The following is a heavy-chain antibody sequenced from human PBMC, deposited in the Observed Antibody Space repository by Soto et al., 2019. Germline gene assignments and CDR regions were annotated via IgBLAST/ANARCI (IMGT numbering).Heavy chain of an antibody. CDR3: AKGETRHSSLSVY. CDR1: GFTFSSYW. J-gene: IGHJ4*02. V-gene: IGHV3-74*01. Sequence: EVQLVESGGGLVQPGGSLRLSCAASGFTFSSYWMHWVRQAPGKGLVWVSRINTDGSSTSYADSVKGRFTISRDNAENSLYLQMNSLTAEYTAVYYCAKGETRHSSLSVYWGQGTLVTVAS. D-gene: IGHD3-22*01. CDR2: INTDGSST.